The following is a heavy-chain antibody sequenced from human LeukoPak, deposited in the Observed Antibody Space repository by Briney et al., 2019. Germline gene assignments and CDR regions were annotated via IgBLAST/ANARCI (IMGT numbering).Heavy chain of an antibody. Sequence: GGSLRLSCAASGFTFSSYTMNWVRQAPGKGLEWVSIISAGSRHIYYADSVKGRFTISRDDAKNSLYLQMNSLRAEDTAVYYCARDGYQVPTIFGTFDPWGQGTLVTVSS. D-gene: IGHD3-3*01. V-gene: IGHV3-21*01. CDR1: GFTFSSYT. J-gene: IGHJ5*02. CDR3: ARDGYQVPTIFGTFDP. CDR2: ISAGSRHI.